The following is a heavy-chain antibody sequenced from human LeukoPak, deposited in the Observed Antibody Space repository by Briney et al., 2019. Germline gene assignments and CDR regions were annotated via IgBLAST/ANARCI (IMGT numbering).Heavy chain of an antibody. CDR1: GFTFSSYA. Sequence: PGGSLRLSCAASGFTFSSYAMSWVRQAPVKGLEWVSAVSGSGGSTYYADSVKGRFTISRDNSKNTLYLQMNSLRAEDTAVYYCAKDVELLWFGEFLYWGQGTLVTVSS. CDR3: AKDVELLWFGEFLY. CDR2: VSGSGGST. D-gene: IGHD3-10*01. J-gene: IGHJ4*02. V-gene: IGHV3-23*01.